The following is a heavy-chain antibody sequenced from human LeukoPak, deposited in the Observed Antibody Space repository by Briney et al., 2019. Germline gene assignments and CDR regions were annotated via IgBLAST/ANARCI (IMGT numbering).Heavy chain of an antibody. Sequence: ASVKVSCKASEYTFTNYAMNWVRQAPGQGLEWMGRINTNTGNPTYAQGFTGRFVFSLDTSVSTAYLQISSLKAEDTAVYYCAGDGSGWLTGVYYYYMDVWGKGTTVTVSS. CDR2: INTNTGNP. J-gene: IGHJ6*03. CDR1: EYTFTNYA. CDR3: AGDGSGWLTGVYYYYMDV. V-gene: IGHV7-4-1*02. D-gene: IGHD6-19*01.